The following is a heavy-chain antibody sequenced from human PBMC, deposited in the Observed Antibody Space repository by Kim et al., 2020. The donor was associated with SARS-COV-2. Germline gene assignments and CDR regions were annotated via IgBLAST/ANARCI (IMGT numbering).Heavy chain of an antibody. D-gene: IGHD3-3*01. J-gene: IGHJ6*02. Sequence: ASVKVSCKASGYTFTSYYMHWVRQAPGQGLEWMGIINPSGGSTNYAQKFQGRVTMTRDTSTSTVYMELSSLRSEDTAVYYCARERSAGTIFGVVGAGYYGMDVWGQGTTVTVSS. CDR1: GYTFTSYY. V-gene: IGHV1-46*01. CDR2: INPSGGST. CDR3: ARERSAGTIFGVVGAGYYGMDV.